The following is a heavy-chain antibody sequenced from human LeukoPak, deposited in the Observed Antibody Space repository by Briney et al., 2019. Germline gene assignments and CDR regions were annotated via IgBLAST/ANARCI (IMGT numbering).Heavy chain of an antibody. V-gene: IGHV4-39*07. CDR2: LHYSGPT. J-gene: IGHJ4*02. Sequence: SETLSLTCTVSGGSISSGDYHWGWIRQPPGKGPEWIGSLHYSGPTYYYPSLKSRLSMSMDTSKNQFSLKLSSVTAADTAVYYCAAVARYWGQGTLVTVFS. D-gene: IGHD4-23*01. CDR1: GGSISSGDYH. CDR3: AAVARY.